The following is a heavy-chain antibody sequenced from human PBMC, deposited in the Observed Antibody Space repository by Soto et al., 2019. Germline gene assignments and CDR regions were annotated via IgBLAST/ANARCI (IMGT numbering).Heavy chain of an antibody. V-gene: IGHV3-74*01. CDR2: INIDGSTT. CDR1: GFIFGNYW. Sequence: TGGSLRLSCAASGFIFGNYWMHWARHAPGKGLMWVSRINIDGSTTSYADSVQGRLTISRDNAKNTLYLQMNNLKAEDTAVYYCARDGGSYSGFDHWGQGALVTVYS. D-gene: IGHD1-26*01. CDR3: ARDGGSYSGFDH. J-gene: IGHJ4*02.